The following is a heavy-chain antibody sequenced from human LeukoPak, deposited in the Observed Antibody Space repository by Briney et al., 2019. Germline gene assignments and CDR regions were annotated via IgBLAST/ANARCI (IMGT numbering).Heavy chain of an antibody. D-gene: IGHD3-3*02. V-gene: IGHV3-30*02. J-gene: IGHJ4*02. CDR1: GFTFSSYG. CDR2: IRYDGSNK. Sequence: TGGSLRLSCAASGFTFSSYGMHWVRQAPGKGPEWVAFIRYDGSNKYYADSVKGRFTISRDNSKSTLYLQMNSLRAEDTAVYYCARVSVGRYYFDNWGQGTPVTVS. CDR3: ARVSVGRYYFDN.